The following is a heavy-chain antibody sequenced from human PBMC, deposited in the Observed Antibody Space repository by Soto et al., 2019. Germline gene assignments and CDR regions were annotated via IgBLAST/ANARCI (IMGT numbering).Heavy chain of an antibody. CDR1: GGSISSSSYY. Sequence: SETLSLTCTVSGGSISSSSYYWGWIRQPPGKGLEWIGSIYYSGSTYYNPSLKSRVTTSVDTSKNQFSLKLSSVTAADTAVYYCALIVRYYYGMDVWGQGTTVTVSS. J-gene: IGHJ6*02. CDR3: ALIVRYYYGMDV. V-gene: IGHV4-39*01. D-gene: IGHD3-22*01. CDR2: IYYSGST.